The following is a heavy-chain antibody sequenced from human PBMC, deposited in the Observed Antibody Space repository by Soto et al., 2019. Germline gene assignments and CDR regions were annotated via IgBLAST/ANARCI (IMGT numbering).Heavy chain of an antibody. D-gene: IGHD1-26*01. Sequence: QVQLVESGGGLVKPGGSLRLSCVASGFTFSDYYMSWIRQAPGKGLEVISYISSSDTYAFYADSVKGRFTISRDNATRSLFLLMNSLKADDTAVYYCARSMIRGAHFDYWGQGSLVTVSS. V-gene: IGHV3-11*05. CDR1: GFTFSDYY. CDR3: ARSMIRGAHFDY. CDR2: ISSSDTYA. J-gene: IGHJ4*02.